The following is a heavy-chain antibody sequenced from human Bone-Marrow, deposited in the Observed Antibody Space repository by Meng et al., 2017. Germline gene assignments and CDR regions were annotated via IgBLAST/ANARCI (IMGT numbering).Heavy chain of an antibody. CDR2: ISSSGSTI. V-gene: IGHV3-11*01. D-gene: IGHD2-15*01. CDR3: ARAIKKGMYGYCSGGSCYTLGFDY. CDR1: GFTFSDYY. Sequence: GESLKIPCAASGFTFSDYYMSWIRQAPGKGLEWVSYISSSGSTIYYADSVKGRFTISRDNAKNSLYLQMNSLRAEDTAVYYCARAIKKGMYGYCSGGSCYTLGFDYWGQGTLVTVSS. J-gene: IGHJ4*02.